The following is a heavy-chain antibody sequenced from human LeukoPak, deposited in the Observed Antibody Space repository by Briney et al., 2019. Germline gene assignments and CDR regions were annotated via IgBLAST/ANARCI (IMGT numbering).Heavy chain of an antibody. CDR3: ARTDSSGYYYYFDY. CDR1: GFSFSSYE. Sequence: QPGGSLRLSCAASGFSFSSYEMNWVRQAPGKGLEWVSYISSSSSYTNYADSVKGRFTISRDNAKNSLYLQMNSLRAEDTAVYYCARTDSSGYYYYFDYWGQGTLVTVSS. V-gene: IGHV3-48*03. D-gene: IGHD3-22*01. J-gene: IGHJ4*02. CDR2: ISSSSSYT.